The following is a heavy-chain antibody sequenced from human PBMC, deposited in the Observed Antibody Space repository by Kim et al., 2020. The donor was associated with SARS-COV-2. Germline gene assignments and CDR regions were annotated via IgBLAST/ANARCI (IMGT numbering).Heavy chain of an antibody. CDR3: ARGQVAAAGRKNWYFDL. D-gene: IGHD6-13*01. J-gene: IGHJ2*01. Sequence: RKSRVTISVDTSKNQFSLKLSSVTAADTAVYYCARGQVAAAGRKNWYFDLWGRGTLVTVSS. V-gene: IGHV4-34*01.